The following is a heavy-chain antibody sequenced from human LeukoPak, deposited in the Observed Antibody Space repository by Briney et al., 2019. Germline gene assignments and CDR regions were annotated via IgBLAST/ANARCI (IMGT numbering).Heavy chain of an antibody. V-gene: IGHV1-69*04. J-gene: IGHJ4*02. D-gene: IGHD5-18*01. CDR3: ARHGGYSYGPFDH. Sequence: ASVKVSCKASGYTFTRYGISWVRQAPGQGLEWMGRIIPILGKANYAQKFQDRVTITADKSTSTAYMELSSLRSEDTAVYYCARHGGYSYGPFDHWGQGTLVTVSS. CDR1: GYTFTRYG. CDR2: IIPILGKA.